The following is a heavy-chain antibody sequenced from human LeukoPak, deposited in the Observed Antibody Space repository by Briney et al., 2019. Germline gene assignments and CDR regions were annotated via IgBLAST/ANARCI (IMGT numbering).Heavy chain of an antibody. CDR1: GGSISSYY. CDR2: LHYSGDT. D-gene: IGHD3-22*01. CDR3: ARHGGSPYDSSGYYGTEGIFGPYYYGMDV. J-gene: IGHJ6*02. V-gene: IGHV4-59*08. Sequence: SQTLSLTCTVSGGSISSYYWSWIRQPPGKGLEWIGYLHYSGDTDYNPSLKSRVTISVDTSKNQFSLRLSSVTAADTAVYYCARHGGSPYDSSGYYGTEGIFGPYYYGMDVWGQGTTVTVSS.